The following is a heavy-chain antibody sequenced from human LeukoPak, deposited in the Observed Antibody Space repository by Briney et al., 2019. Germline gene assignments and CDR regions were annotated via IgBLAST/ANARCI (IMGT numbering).Heavy chain of an antibody. CDR3: ARVRRESSNWYFAFDI. Sequence: PGGSLRLSCAAFGFTVSSNDMSWVRQAPGKGLEWVSLIYSGGSTYYADSVKGRFTISRDNSKNTLDLHVNSLRAEDTAVYYCARVRRESSNWYFAFDIWGQGTMVTVSS. CDR2: IYSGGST. V-gene: IGHV3-66*01. D-gene: IGHD6-13*01. CDR1: GFTVSSND. J-gene: IGHJ3*02.